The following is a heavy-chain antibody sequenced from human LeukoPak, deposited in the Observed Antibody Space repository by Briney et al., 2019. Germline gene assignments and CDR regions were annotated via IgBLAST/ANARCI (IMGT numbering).Heavy chain of an antibody. CDR3: AKDSSRTGYREFQH. J-gene: IGHJ1*01. V-gene: IGHV3-23*01. D-gene: IGHD3/OR15-3a*01. CDR2: IVASSGAT. CDR1: GFSFSNYA. Sequence: GGSLRLSCAASGFSFSNYAMNWVRQAPGKGLEWVPLIVASSGATFYADSVKGRFTISRDKSKNTLYLQMKSLRAEDTALYYCAKDSSRTGYREFQHWGQGTLVTVSS.